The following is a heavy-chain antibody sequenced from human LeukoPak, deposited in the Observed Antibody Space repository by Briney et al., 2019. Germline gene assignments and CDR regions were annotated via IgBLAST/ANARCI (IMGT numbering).Heavy chain of an antibody. J-gene: IGHJ6*03. Sequence: ASVKVSCKASGYTFTGYYMHWVRQAPGQGLEWMGRINPNSGGTNYAQKFQGRVTMTRDTSISTAYMELSRLRSDDTAVYYCARLYYYDSSGDSHGEYYYYYMDVWGKGTTVTVPS. CDR2: INPNSGGT. CDR3: ARLYYYDSSGDSHGEYYYYYMDV. V-gene: IGHV1-2*06. CDR1: GYTFTGYY. D-gene: IGHD3-22*01.